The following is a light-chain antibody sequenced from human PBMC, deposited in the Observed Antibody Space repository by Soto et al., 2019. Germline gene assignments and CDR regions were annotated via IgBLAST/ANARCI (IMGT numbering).Light chain of an antibody. CDR3: MQSTQLPPT. Sequence: IVITQSPLSLPVSPEEPASISCRHSQSLLHTNGNNYLDWYLQKAGQSPQLLIYEVSTRVSGVPDRFSGSGSGTDFTLEISRVETDDVGIYYCMQSTQLPPTFGQGTRLEIK. J-gene: IGKJ5*01. CDR2: EVS. CDR1: QSLLHTNGNNY. V-gene: IGKV2D-29*02.